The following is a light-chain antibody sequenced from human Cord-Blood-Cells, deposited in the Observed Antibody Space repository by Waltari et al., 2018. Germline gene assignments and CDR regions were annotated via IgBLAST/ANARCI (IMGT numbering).Light chain of an antibody. V-gene: IGKV1-5*03. CDR3: QQYNSYSPYS. J-gene: IGKJ2*03. CDR1: QSISSW. Sequence: DIQMTQSPSILSASVGDRVTITCRASQSISSWLAWYQQKPGKAPKLLIYKASSLESGVPSRFSGSGSGTEFTLTISILQPDDFATYYCQQYNSYSPYSFGQGTKLEIK. CDR2: KAS.